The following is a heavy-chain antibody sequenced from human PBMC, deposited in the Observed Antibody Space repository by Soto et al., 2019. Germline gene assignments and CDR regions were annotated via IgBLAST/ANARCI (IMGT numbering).Heavy chain of an antibody. V-gene: IGHV1-2*04. Sequence: GASVKVSCKASGYTFTGYYMHWVRQAPGQGLEWMGWINPNSGGTNYAQKFQGWVTMTRDTSISTAYMELSRLRSDDTAVYYCARDSRENWNYNFDPWGQGTLVTVSS. D-gene: IGHD1-7*01. J-gene: IGHJ5*02. CDR1: GYTFTGYY. CDR3: ARDSRENWNYNFDP. CDR2: INPNSGGT.